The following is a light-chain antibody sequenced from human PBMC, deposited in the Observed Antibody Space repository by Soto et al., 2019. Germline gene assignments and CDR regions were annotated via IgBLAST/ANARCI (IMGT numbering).Light chain of an antibody. CDR2: SNN. CDR3: AAWDDSLSGPV. CDR1: SSNIGSNY. V-gene: IGLV1-47*02. J-gene: IGLJ2*01. Sequence: QSVLTQPPSESGTTGQRVTISCSGSSSNIGSNYVYWYQKLPGTAPKLLIYSNNQRPSGVPDRFSGSKSGTSASLAISGLRSEDEAEYYCAAWDDSLSGPVVGGGTKGTGL.